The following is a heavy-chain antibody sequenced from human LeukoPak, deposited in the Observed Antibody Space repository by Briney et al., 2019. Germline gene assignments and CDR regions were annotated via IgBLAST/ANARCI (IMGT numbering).Heavy chain of an antibody. CDR3: ARVARDPNNYYYYYYMDV. CDR1: GYTITSYD. V-gene: IGHV1-8*03. J-gene: IGHJ6*03. CDR2: MNPNSGNT. D-gene: IGHD1-14*01. Sequence: GASVKVSCKSSGYTITSYDINWVRQATGQGLEWMGWMNPNSGNTGYAQKFQGRVTITRNTSISTAYMELSSLRSEDTAVYYCARVARDPNNYYYYYYMDVWGKGTTVTVSS.